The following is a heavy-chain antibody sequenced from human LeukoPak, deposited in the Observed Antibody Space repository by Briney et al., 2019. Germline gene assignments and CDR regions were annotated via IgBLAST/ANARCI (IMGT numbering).Heavy chain of an antibody. V-gene: IGHV4-39*01. CDR1: GGSISSSSYY. CDR3: ARHSSSWYGYIDY. CDR2: IYYSGST. D-gene: IGHD6-13*01. J-gene: IGHJ4*02. Sequence: SETLSLTCTVSGGSISSSSYYWGWIRQPPGKGLEWIGSIYYSGSTYYNPSLKSRVTISVDTSKNQFSLKLSSVTAADTAVYYCARHSSSWYGYIDYWGQGTLVTVSS.